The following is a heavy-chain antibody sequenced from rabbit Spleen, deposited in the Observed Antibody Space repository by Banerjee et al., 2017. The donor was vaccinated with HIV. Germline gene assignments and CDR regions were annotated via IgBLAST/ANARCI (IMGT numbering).Heavy chain of an antibody. J-gene: IGHJ4*01. D-gene: IGHD8-1*01. CDR2: IYAGSSDIT. CDR3: ARDAGSYDYIDVYFNL. V-gene: IGHV1S40*01. Sequence: QSLEESGGDLVKPGASLTLTCTASGVSFSSNNYMCWVRQAPGKGLEWIGCIYAGSSDITYYASWAKGRFTISKTSSTTVTLQMTSLTAADTATYFCARDAGSYDYIDVYFNLWGPGTLVTVS. CDR1: GVSFSSNNY.